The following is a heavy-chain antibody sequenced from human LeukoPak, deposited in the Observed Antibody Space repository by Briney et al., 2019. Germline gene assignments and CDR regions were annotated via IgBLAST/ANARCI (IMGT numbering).Heavy chain of an antibody. Sequence: PSETLSLTCTVSGGSISSSSYYWGWIRQPPGKGLEWIGSIYYSGSTYYNPSLKSRVTISVDTSKNQFSLKLSSVTAADTAVYYCAREKWADSSGWYGNRANFDYWGQGTLVTASS. D-gene: IGHD6-19*01. CDR1: GGSISSSSYY. V-gene: IGHV4-39*07. CDR2: IYYSGST. J-gene: IGHJ4*02. CDR3: AREKWADSSGWYGNRANFDY.